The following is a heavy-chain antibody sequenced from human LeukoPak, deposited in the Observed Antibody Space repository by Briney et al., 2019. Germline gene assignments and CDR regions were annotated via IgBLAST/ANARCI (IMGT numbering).Heavy chain of an antibody. V-gene: IGHV4-30-2*01. CDR2: IYHSGST. D-gene: IGHD6-13*01. Sequence: KPSQTLSLTCTVSGGSISSGGYYWSWIRQPPGKGLEWIGYIYHSGSTYYNPSLKSRVTISVDTSRNQFSLKLSSVTAADTAVYYCARESSSWKYNWFDPWGQGTLVTVSS. CDR1: GGSISSGGYY. J-gene: IGHJ5*02. CDR3: ARESSSWKYNWFDP.